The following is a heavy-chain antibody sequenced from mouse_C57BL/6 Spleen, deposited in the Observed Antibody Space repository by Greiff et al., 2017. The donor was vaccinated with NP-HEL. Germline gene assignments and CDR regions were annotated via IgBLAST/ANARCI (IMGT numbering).Heavy chain of an antibody. CDR2: IYPGSGNT. D-gene: IGHD1-1*01. V-gene: IGHV1-66*01. Sequence: VQLKESGPELVKPGASVKISCKASGYSFTSYYIPWVKQRPGQGLEWIGWIYPGSGNTKYNEKFKGKATLTADTSSSTAYMQLSSLTSEDSAVYYCARSVITTVVATDYWGQGTTLTVSS. CDR1: GYSFTSYY. CDR3: ARSVITTVVATDY. J-gene: IGHJ2*01.